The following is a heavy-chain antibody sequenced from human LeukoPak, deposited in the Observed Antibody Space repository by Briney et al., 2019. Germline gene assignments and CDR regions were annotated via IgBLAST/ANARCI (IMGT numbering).Heavy chain of an antibody. CDR1: GFTFSSYS. J-gene: IGHJ4*02. CDR3: ARASDEGYFDY. CDR2: ISSSSSYI. Sequence: GGSLRLSCAASGFTFSSYSMNWVRQAPGKGLEWVSSISSSSSYIYYADSVKGRFTISRDNAKNSLYLQMNSLRAEDTAVYYCARASDEGYFDYWGQGTLVTVSS. V-gene: IGHV3-21*01.